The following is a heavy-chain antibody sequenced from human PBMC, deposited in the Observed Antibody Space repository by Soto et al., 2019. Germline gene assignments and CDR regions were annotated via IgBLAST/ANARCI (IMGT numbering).Heavy chain of an antibody. CDR2: IDPSDSYT. CDR3: ARWQVLRYFDWQENWFDP. V-gene: IGHV5-10-1*01. J-gene: IGHJ5*02. Sequence: GESLKISCKGSGYSFTSYWISWVRQMPGKGLEWMGRIDPSDSYTNYSPSFQGHVTISADKSISTAYLQWSSLKASDTAMYYCARWQVLRYFDWQENWFDPWGQGTLVTVSS. D-gene: IGHD3-9*01. CDR1: GYSFTSYW.